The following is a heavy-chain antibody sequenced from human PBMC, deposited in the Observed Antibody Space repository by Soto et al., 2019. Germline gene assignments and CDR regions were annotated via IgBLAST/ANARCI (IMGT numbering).Heavy chain of an antibody. D-gene: IGHD3-3*02. CDR1: GFTFSSYW. J-gene: IGHJ6*02. CDR2: INSDGSST. V-gene: IGHV3-74*01. Sequence: GGSLRLSCAASGFTFSSYWMHWVRQAPGKGLVWVSRINSDGSSTSYADSVKGRFTISRDNAKNTLYLQMNSLRAEDTAVYYCARDFWAPDIFGVVYYYYGMDVWGQGTTVTVSS. CDR3: ARDFWAPDIFGVVYYYYGMDV.